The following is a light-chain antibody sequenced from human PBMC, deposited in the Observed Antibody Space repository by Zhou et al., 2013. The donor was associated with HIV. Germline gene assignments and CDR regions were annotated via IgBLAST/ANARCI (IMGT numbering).Light chain of an antibody. CDR3: QQANSFLPLT. Sequence: DIQMTQSPSSLSASVGDRVTITCRASQGISNSLAWYQQKPGQPPKLLIFAASTLQSGVPSRFSGSGSGTVFTLTINSLQPDDFATYYCQQANSFLPLTFGGGTKVEVE. CDR1: QGISNS. CDR2: AAS. J-gene: IGKJ4*01. V-gene: IGKV1-12*01.